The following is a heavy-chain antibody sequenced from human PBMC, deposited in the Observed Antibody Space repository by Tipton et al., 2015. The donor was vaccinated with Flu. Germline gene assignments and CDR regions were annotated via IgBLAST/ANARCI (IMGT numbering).Heavy chain of an antibody. J-gene: IGHJ4*02. D-gene: IGHD2-15*01. CDR3: ATKEVSYCRGGSCYSYYFDY. CDR2: IYYSGST. V-gene: IGHV4-39*01. CDR1: GGSISSSSYY. Sequence: TLSLTCTVSGGSISSSSYYWGWIRQPPGKGLEWIGSIYYSGSTYYNPSLKSRVTISVDTSKNQFSLKLSSVTAADTAVYYCATKEVSYCRGGSCYSYYFDYWRQGTLVTVSS.